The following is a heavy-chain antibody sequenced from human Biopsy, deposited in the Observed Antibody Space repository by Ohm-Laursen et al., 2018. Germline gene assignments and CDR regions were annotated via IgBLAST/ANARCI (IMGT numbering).Heavy chain of an antibody. D-gene: IGHD6-13*01. CDR3: AREPFGQQLGPFDY. J-gene: IGHJ4*02. V-gene: IGHV1-8*01. Sequence: ASVKVSCKASGYTFTNYDINWVRQAPGQGPKWMGWVNPNSGNTGYAQKFQGRVAMTRSTSISTAYMELSSLTSEDTAVYYCAREPFGQQLGPFDYWGQGALVIVSS. CDR2: VNPNSGNT. CDR1: GYTFTNYD.